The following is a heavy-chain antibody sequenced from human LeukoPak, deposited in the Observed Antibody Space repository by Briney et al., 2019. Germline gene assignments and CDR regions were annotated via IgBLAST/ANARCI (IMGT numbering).Heavy chain of an antibody. V-gene: IGHV3-23*01. CDR3: AKDLGLYYYYGMDV. Sequence: GGSLRLSCAASGFTFSSYAMSWVRQAPGKGLEWVSAISGSGGSTYYADSVKGRITISRDNSKNTLYLQMNSLRAEDTAVYYCAKDLGLYYYYGMDVWGKGTTVTVSS. CDR2: ISGSGGST. J-gene: IGHJ6*04. CDR1: GFTFSSYA. D-gene: IGHD7-27*01.